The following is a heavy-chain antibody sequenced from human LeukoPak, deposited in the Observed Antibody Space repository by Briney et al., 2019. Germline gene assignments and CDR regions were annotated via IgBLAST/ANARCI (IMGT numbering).Heavy chain of an antibody. J-gene: IGHJ4*02. CDR1: GFTLSRDS. D-gene: IGHD5-24*01. CDR3: AREILRRRNRDGYNLNDY. CDR2: ISHDSGIR. Sequence: PGGSLRLSCAASGFTLSRDSMNWVRQAPGKGLEWISYISHDSGIRYYADSVRGRFTISRDNAKNSLYLQMHSLRAEDTAVYYCAREILRRRNRDGYNLNDYWGQGTLVTVSS. V-gene: IGHV3-48*01.